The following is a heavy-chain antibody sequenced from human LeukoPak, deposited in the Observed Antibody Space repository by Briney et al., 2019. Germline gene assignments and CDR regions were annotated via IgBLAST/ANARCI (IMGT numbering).Heavy chain of an antibody. D-gene: IGHD3-22*01. CDR2: IYYSGST. CDR3: ARGQYYYDSSGYYSLLFDY. V-gene: IGHV4-59*01. Sequence: SETLSLTCTVSGGSISSYYWSWIRQPPGKGLEWIGYIYYSGSTNCNPSLKSRVTISVDTSKNQFSLKLSSVTAADTAVYYCARGQYYYDSSGYYSLLFDYWGQGTLVTVSS. CDR1: GGSISSYY. J-gene: IGHJ4*02.